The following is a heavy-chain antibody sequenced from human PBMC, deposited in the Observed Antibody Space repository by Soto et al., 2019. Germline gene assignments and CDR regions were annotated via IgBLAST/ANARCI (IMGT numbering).Heavy chain of an antibody. V-gene: IGHV3-23*01. J-gene: IGHJ5*02. CDR1: GFTFSSYA. D-gene: IGHD6-19*01. CDR3: VREEVAGPDGRNWFDP. CDR2: ISGSGGST. Sequence: EVQLLESGGGLVQPGGSLRLSCAASGFTFSSYAMSWVRQAPGKGLEWVSAISGSGGSTYYADSVKGRFTISRDNSKNTLYLQMNSLRAEDTAVYYCVREEVAGPDGRNWFDPWGQGTLVTVSS.